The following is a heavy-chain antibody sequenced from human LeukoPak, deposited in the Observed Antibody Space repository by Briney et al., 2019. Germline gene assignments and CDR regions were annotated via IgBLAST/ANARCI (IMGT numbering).Heavy chain of an antibody. CDR3: ARLRGYEAAGYFDY. V-gene: IGHV1-8*01. Sequence: ASVKVSCKASGYTFTSYDINWVRQATGQGLEWMGWMNPNSGNTGNAQKFQGRVTMTRNTSISTAYMELSSLRSEDTAVYYCARLRGYEAAGYFDYWGQGTLVTVSS. J-gene: IGHJ4*02. D-gene: IGHD6-13*01. CDR1: GYTFTSYD. CDR2: MNPNSGNT.